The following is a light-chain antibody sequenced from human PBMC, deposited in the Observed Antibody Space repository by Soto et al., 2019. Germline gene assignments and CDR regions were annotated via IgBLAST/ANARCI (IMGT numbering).Light chain of an antibody. J-gene: IGKJ1*01. CDR1: QSVNNN. V-gene: IGKV3D-15*01. Sequence: ETLMTQSPATLSVSPGERATLSCRASQSVNNNLAWYQQKLGQAPRVLIYGATTRATGIPARFSGSGSGTEFTLTISSLQSEDFAVYYCQQYHSWPPRTFGQGTKVDIK. CDR2: GAT. CDR3: QQYHSWPPRT.